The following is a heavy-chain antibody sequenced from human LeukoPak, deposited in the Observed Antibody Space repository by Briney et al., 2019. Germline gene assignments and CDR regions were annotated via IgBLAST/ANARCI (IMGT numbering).Heavy chain of an antibody. CDR1: GFTFSSFA. V-gene: IGHV3-23*01. CDR2: ISHSGGST. CDR3: ARDLTRYYDSSGYYDY. J-gene: IGHJ4*02. Sequence: GGSLRLSCAASGFTFSSFAMNWVRQAPGKGLEWVSAISHSGGSTYYADSVKGRFTISRDNSKNTLYLQMNSLRAEDTAVYYCARDLTRYYDSSGYYDYWGQGTLVTVSS. D-gene: IGHD3-22*01.